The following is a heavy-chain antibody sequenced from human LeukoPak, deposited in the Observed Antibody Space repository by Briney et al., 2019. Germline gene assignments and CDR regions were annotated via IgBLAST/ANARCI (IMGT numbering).Heavy chain of an antibody. CDR2: ISGSGSST. Sequence: GGSLRLSCAASGFTFSSYAMSWVRQAPGKGLEWVSAISGSGSSTYYADSVKGRFTISRDNSKNTLYLQMNSLRAEDTAVYYCAKYPEADPYVPFDYWGQGTLVTVSS. J-gene: IGHJ4*02. CDR1: GFTFSSYA. V-gene: IGHV3-23*01. D-gene: IGHD2-2*01. CDR3: AKYPEADPYVPFDY.